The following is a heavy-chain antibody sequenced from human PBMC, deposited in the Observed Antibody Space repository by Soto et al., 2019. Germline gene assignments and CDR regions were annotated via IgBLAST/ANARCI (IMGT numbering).Heavy chain of an antibody. J-gene: IGHJ6*02. CDR3: AIHGFGPLHGLVDV. Sequence: QVQLQESGPGLVKPSETLSLTCAVSGGSITNYYCSWFRQPPGKGLEWIGYINYDGYSAYNLSLKSRVTLSMDASKTQFSLMLESVTATDTAVYYCAIHGFGPLHGLVDVWGPGTTVIVSS. CDR1: GGSITNYY. V-gene: IGHV4-59*08. CDR2: INYDGYS. D-gene: IGHD3-10*01.